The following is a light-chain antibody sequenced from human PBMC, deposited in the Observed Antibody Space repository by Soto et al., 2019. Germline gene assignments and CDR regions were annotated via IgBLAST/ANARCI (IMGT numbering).Light chain of an antibody. V-gene: IGKV1-9*01. CDR2: DAS. J-gene: IGKJ1*01. Sequence: IHLTLSPSSLSASVCDRVTITCRHSQGISSYLGWYQQKPGKAPDLLIYDASTLHSGVPSRFSGGGSGTDFTLTISSRQPEDFAVYYGQQYNNWPPWTFGQGTKVDIK. CDR3: QQYNNWPPWT. CDR1: QGISSY.